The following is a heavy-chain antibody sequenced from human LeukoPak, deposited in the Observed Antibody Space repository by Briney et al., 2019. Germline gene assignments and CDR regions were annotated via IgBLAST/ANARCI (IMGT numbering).Heavy chain of an antibody. J-gene: IGHJ4*02. CDR1: GFTFDDYA. CDR3: AKDSSPGYCSGSTCYYGYYFDY. D-gene: IGHD2-15*01. Sequence: GGSLRLSCAASGFTFDDYAMHWVRQAPGKGLEWVSGISWNSGSLGYADSVKGRFTTSRDNAKNSLYLQMNSLRAEDMALYYCAKDSSPGYCSGSTCYYGYYFDYRGQGTLVTVSS. V-gene: IGHV3-9*03. CDR2: ISWNSGSL.